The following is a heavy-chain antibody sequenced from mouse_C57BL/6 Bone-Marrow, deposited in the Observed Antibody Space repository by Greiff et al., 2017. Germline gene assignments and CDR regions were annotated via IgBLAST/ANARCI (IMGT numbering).Heavy chain of an antibody. V-gene: IGHV1-81*01. CDR3: ARSGYGSSYDYAKDY. D-gene: IGHD1-1*01. CDR1: GYTFTSYG. Sequence: QVTLKESGAELARPGASVKLSCKASGYTFTSYGISWVKQRTGQGLEWIGEIYPRSGNTYYNEKFKGKATLTADKSSSTAYMELRSLTSEDSAVYFCARSGYGSSYDYAKDYWGQGTSVTVSS. J-gene: IGHJ4*01. CDR2: IYPRSGNT.